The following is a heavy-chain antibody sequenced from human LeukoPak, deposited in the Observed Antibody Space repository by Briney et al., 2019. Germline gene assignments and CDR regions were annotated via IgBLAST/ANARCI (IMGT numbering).Heavy chain of an antibody. D-gene: IGHD2-2*01. CDR1: GFTFSSYS. CDR3: AKLYPDDRDY. Sequence: GSLRLSCAASGFTFSSYSMIWVRQAPGKGLEWVSSISSSSSYIYYADSVKGRFTISRDNAKNSLYLQMNSLRAEDTAVYYCAKLYPDDRDYWGQGTLVTVSS. J-gene: IGHJ4*02. CDR2: ISSSSSYI. V-gene: IGHV3-21*01.